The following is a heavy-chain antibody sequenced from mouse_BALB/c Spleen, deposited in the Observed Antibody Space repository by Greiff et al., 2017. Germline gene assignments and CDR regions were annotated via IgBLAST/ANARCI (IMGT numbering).Heavy chain of an antibody. CDR1: GFSLTGYG. J-gene: IGHJ3*01. V-gene: IGHV2-6-7*01. CDR2: IWGDGST. CDR3: ARGPDDYDGGAWFAY. D-gene: IGHD2-4*01. Sequence: VQLKESGPGLVAPSQSLSITCTVSGFSLTGYGVNWVRQPPGKGLEWLGMIWGDGSTDYNSALKSRLSISKDNSKSQVFLKMNSLQTDDTARYYCARGPDDYDGGAWFAYWGQGTLVTVSA.